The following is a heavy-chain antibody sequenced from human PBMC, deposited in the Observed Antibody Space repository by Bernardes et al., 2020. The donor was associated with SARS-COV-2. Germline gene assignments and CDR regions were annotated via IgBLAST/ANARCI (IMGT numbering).Heavy chain of an antibody. CDR3: ARDRYYYGSGSYPPGYGWFDP. V-gene: IGHV4-39*02. CDR2: IYYSGST. J-gene: IGHJ5*02. D-gene: IGHD3-10*01. Sequence: SETLSLTCTVSGGSISSSSYYWGWIRQPPGKGLEWIGSIYYSGSTYYNPSLKSRVTISVDTSKNQFSLKLSSVTAADTAVYYCARDRYYYGSGSYPPGYGWFDPWGQGTLVTVSS. CDR1: GGSISSSSYY.